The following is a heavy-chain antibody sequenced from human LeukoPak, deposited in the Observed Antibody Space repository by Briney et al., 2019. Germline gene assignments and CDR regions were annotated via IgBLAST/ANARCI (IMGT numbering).Heavy chain of an antibody. CDR3: ARRAVTKSYYYYYGMDV. D-gene: IGHD4-17*01. V-gene: IGHV4-39*01. CDR1: GGSISSSSYY. Sequence: NPSETLSLTCTVSGGSISSSSYYWGWIRQPPGKGLEWIGSIYYSGSTYYNPSLKSRVAISVDTSKNQFSLKLSSVTAADTAVYYCARRAVTKSYYYYYGMDVWGQGTTVTVSS. J-gene: IGHJ6*02. CDR2: IYYSGST.